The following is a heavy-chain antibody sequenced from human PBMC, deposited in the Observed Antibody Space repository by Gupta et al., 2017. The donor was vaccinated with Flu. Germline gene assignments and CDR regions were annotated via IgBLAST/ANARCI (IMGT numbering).Heavy chain of an antibody. CDR3: ARDRFDPPEGEWSHWCDP. V-gene: IGHV4-4*02. J-gene: IGHJ5*02. CDR2: IYHSGST. Sequence: QVQLQESGPGLVKPSGTLSLTCAVSGGSISSSNWWSWVRQPPGKGLEWIGEIYHSGSTNYNPSLKSRVTISVDKSKNQFSLKLSSVTAADTAVYYCARDRFDPPEGEWSHWCDPWGQGTLVTVSS. D-gene: IGHD3-16*01. CDR1: GGSISSSNW.